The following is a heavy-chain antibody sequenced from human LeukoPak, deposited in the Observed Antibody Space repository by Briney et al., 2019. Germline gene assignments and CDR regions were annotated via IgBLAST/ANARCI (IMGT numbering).Heavy chain of an antibody. CDR2: INPNSGGT. Sequence: ASVKVSCTASGYTFTGYYIHWVRQAPGQGLEWMGWINPNSGGTNYAQKFQGRVTMTRDTSISTAYMELSRLRSDDTAVYYCARVFGSWSNDAFDIWGQGTMVTVSS. CDR1: GYTFTGYY. D-gene: IGHD6-13*01. CDR3: ARVFGSWSNDAFDI. J-gene: IGHJ3*02. V-gene: IGHV1-2*02.